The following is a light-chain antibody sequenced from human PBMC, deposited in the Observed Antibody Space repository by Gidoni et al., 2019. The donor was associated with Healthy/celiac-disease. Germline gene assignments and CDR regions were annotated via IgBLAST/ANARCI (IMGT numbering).Light chain of an antibody. CDR2: DAS. V-gene: IGKV3-11*01. CDR1: QSVSSY. CDR3: QQRSNWPT. J-gene: IGKJ4*01. Sequence: EIVLTQSPATLSLSPGESATPSCRASQSVSSYFAWYQQKPGQAPRLLIYDASNRATGIPARFSGSWSGTDFTLTISSLAPEDFVFYYCQQRSNWPTFGGGTKVEIK.